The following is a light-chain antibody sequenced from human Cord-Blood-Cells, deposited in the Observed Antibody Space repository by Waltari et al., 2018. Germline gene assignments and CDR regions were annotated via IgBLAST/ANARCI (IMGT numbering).Light chain of an antibody. CDR3: QQYNNWPYT. J-gene: IGKJ2*01. Sequence: EIVMTQSPATLSVSPGQRATLSCRASQRVSSNLAGYQQKPGQAPRLLIYGASTRAAGIPARSSCSGSGTEFTLTISSLQSEDFAVYYCQQYNNWPYTFGQGTKLEIK. CDR2: GAS. V-gene: IGKV3-15*01. CDR1: QRVSSN.